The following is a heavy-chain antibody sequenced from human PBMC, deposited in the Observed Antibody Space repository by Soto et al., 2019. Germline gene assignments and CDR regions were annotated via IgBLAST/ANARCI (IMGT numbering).Heavy chain of an antibody. CDR2: IYYSGST. D-gene: IGHD3-10*01. J-gene: IGHJ3*02. Sequence: SETLSLTCTVSGGSISSYYWSWIRQPPGKGLEWIGYIYYSGSTNYNPSLKSRVTISVDTSKNQFPLKLSPVTAADTAVYYCARAGITMVRGKGAFDIWGQGTMVTVSS. CDR3: ARAGITMVRGKGAFDI. V-gene: IGHV4-59*01. CDR1: GGSISSYY.